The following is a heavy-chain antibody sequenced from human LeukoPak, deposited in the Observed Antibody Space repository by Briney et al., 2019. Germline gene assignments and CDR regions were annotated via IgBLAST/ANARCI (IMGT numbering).Heavy chain of an antibody. J-gene: IGHJ4*02. V-gene: IGHV4-34*01. CDR2: INHSGDS. D-gene: IGHD1-1*01. CDR1: DGSFTTYY. CDR3: ARVRNWSIRYYFDN. Sequence: SETLSLTCGVYDGSFTTYYWSWIRQPPGKGLEWIGEINHSGDSNYNPSLKSRLTISVDTSKSQVSLKLNSVTAADTAVYYCARVRNWSIRYYFDNWGQGTLVTVSS.